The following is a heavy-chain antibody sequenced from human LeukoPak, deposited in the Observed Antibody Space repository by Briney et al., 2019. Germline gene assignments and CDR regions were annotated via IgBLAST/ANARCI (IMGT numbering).Heavy chain of an antibody. CDR3: ARGNILSGYCFDF. D-gene: IGHD3-9*01. Sequence: PSETLSLTCAVYGGSISGYYWSWIRQPPGKGLEWVGEIHYTGGTSYNPSLKSRDTISIDTSRNQLSLKLSSVTAADTAVYYCARGNILSGYCFDFWGRGALVTVSS. CDR1: GGSISGYY. CDR2: IHYTGGT. J-gene: IGHJ4*02. V-gene: IGHV4-34*01.